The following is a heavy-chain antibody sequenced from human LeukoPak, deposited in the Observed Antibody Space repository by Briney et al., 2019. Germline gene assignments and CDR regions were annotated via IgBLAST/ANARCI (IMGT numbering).Heavy chain of an antibody. J-gene: IGHJ6*04. Sequence: SETLSLTCTVSGGSISSYYWSWIRQPPGKGLEWIGYIYYSGSANYNPSLKSRVTISVDTSKNQFSLKLSSVTAADTAVYYCARDQRVGGSSGWYYYYGMDVWGKGTTVTVSS. CDR3: ARDQRVGGSSGWYYYYGMDV. CDR1: GGSISSYY. V-gene: IGHV4-59*01. CDR2: IYYSGSA. D-gene: IGHD6-19*01.